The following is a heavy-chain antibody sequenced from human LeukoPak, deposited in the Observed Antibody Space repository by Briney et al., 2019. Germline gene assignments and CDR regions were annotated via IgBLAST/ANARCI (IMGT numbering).Heavy chain of an antibody. J-gene: IGHJ4*02. CDR1: GFTFSSYA. CDR3: ARFHDFWR. V-gene: IGHV3-23*01. D-gene: IGHD3-3*01. Sequence: GSLRLSCVASGFTFSSYAMTWVRQAPGKGLEWVSSIDGRSSPTYYADSVKGRFTISRDNSKNTLYLLLNSLRAEDTAVYYCARFHDFWRWGQGTLVTVSS. CDR2: IDGRSSPT.